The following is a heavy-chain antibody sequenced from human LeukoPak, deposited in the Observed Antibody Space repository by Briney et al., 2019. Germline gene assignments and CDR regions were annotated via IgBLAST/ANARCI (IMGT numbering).Heavy chain of an antibody. CDR1: GGSISTGGYY. V-gene: IGHV4-31*03. Sequence: SETLSLTCTVSGGSISTGGYYWSWIRQHPGKGLEWIAYIYYSGSTYYNPSLKSRVTISVVTSKNQISLKLSSVTAADTAVYHCARVVGGYCSGGSCYLLDYWGQGTLVTVSS. CDR2: IYYSGST. J-gene: IGHJ4*02. D-gene: IGHD2-15*01. CDR3: ARVVGGYCSGGSCYLLDY.